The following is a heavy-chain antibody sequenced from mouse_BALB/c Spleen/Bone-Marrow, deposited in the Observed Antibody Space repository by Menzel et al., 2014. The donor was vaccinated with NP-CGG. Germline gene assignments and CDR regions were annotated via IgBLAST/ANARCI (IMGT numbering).Heavy chain of an antibody. CDR1: GFSLTSYG. J-gene: IGHJ4*01. CDR2: IWAGGST. Sequence: VQLQESGPGLVAPSQSLSITCTVSGFSLTSYGVHWVRQPPGKGLEWLGVIWAGGSTNYNSALMSRLSISKDNSKSQVFLKMNSLQTDDTATYFCARDRGFGYDRTMDYWGQGTSVTVSS. D-gene: IGHD2-2*01. CDR3: ARDRGFGYDRTMDY. V-gene: IGHV2-9*02.